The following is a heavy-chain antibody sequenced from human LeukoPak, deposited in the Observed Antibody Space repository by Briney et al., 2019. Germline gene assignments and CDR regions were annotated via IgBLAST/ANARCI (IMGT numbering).Heavy chain of an antibody. CDR3: AREGSQGSGSYFGY. CDR2: IYRDGST. Sequence: PGGSLRLSCAASGFTVSSSYMSWVRQAPGKGLEWVSVIYRDGSTYYADSVKGRFTISRDNSKNTLYLQMNSLRAEDTAVYYCAREGSQGSGSYFGYWGQGTLVTVSS. CDR1: GFTVSSSY. D-gene: IGHD3-10*01. J-gene: IGHJ4*02. V-gene: IGHV3-66*01.